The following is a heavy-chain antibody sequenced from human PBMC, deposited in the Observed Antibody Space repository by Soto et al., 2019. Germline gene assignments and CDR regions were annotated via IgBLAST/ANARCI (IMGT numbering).Heavy chain of an antibody. D-gene: IGHD2-8*01. CDR1: GDTSTIYT. J-gene: IGHJ4*02. Sequence: QVQLVQSGAEVKKPGSSLKVSCETSGDTSTIYTITWVRQAPGQGLQWMGRIVPTLRLTNYAQEFEARLTIAADTSTITAHMELSSLTSEGTAVYYCATEKYGAGRVGVYDWGQGTTVTVSS. CDR2: IVPTLRLT. CDR3: ATEKYGAGRVGVYD. V-gene: IGHV1-69*08.